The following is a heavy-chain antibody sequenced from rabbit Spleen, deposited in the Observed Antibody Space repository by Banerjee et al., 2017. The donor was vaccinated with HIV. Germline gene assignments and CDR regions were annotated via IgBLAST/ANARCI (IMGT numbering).Heavy chain of an antibody. D-gene: IGHD8-1*01. V-gene: IGHV1S40*01. CDR3: ARDGAGGSYFAL. J-gene: IGHJ3*01. CDR1: GFDLSSGYY. Sequence: QSLEESGGGLVKPGASLTLTCTASGFDLSSGYYMCWVRQAPGKGLELIACIDTGSSGFTYFASWAKGRFTISKTSSTTVTLQMTRLTAADTATYFCARDGAGGSYFALWGQGTLVTVS. CDR2: IDTGSSGFT.